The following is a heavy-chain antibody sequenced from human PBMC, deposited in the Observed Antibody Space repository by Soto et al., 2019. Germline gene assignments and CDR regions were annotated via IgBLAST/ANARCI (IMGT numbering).Heavy chain of an antibody. V-gene: IGHV3-15*07. D-gene: IGHD6-6*01. Sequence: EAQLVESGGGLVKPGGSLRLSCVASNFTFNTAWMTWVRQAPGKGLEWVGRSKGKTDGATIDYAAPVKGRFTISRDDPXNTMYLQMDSLKTEDTGMYYCTTDPPEYHYYGKDVWGQGTTVTVSS. J-gene: IGHJ6*02. CDR3: TTDPPEYHYYGKDV. CDR2: SKGKTDGATI. CDR1: NFTFNTAW.